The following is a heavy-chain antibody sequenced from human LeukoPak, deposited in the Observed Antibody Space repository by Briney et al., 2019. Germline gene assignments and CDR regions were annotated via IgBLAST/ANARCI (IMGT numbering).Heavy chain of an antibody. J-gene: IGHJ4*02. CDR1: GGSISSYC. Sequence: PSETLSLTCTVSGGSISSYCWSWIRQPPGKGLEWIGYIYYSGSTNYNPSLKSRVTISVDTSKNQFSLKLSSVTAADTAVYYCARRNVGYRSGQLDYWGQGTLVTVSS. V-gene: IGHV4-59*01. CDR2: IYYSGST. CDR3: ARRNVGYRSGQLDY. D-gene: IGHD6-19*01.